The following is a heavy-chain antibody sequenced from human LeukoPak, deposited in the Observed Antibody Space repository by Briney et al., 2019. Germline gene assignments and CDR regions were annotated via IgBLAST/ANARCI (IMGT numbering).Heavy chain of an antibody. D-gene: IGHD2-8*01. CDR3: ARTICTNGVCYAQSDY. V-gene: IGHV1-18*01. CDR1: GYTFTSYD. J-gene: IGHJ4*02. Sequence: ASVKVSCKASGYTFTSYDINWVRQATGQGLEWMGWISAYNGNTNYAQKLQGRVTMTTDTSTSTAYMELRSLRSDDTAVYYCARTICTNGVCYAQSDYWGQGTLVTVSS. CDR2: ISAYNGNT.